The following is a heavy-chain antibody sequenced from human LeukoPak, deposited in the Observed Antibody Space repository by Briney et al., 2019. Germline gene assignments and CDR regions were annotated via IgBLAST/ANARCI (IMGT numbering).Heavy chain of an antibody. CDR3: AKEDISYDSSGYYAKFNYYGMDV. V-gene: IGHV1-18*01. CDR2: ISAYNGNT. Sequence: GASVTVSCKASGYTFTRYGISWVRQAPGEGVEWMGWISAYNGNTKYAQTLEGRVTITTDTSTSTAYMEMRRLRSEDTAVYYCAKEDISYDSSGYYAKFNYYGMDVWGQGTTVTVSS. J-gene: IGHJ6*02. CDR1: GYTFTRYG. D-gene: IGHD3-22*01.